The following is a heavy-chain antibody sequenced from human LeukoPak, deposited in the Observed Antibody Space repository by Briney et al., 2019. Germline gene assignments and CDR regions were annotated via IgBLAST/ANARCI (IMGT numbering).Heavy chain of an antibody. CDR2: INHSGST. J-gene: IGHJ6*03. V-gene: IGHV4-34*01. CDR1: GGSFSGYY. CDR3: ARAYCGGDCYPNYYYYYMDV. D-gene: IGHD2-21*02. Sequence: SETLSLTCAVYGGSFSGYYWSWIRQPPGKGLEWIGEINHSGSTNYNPSLKGRVTISVDTSKNQFSLKLSSVTAADTAVYYCARAYCGGDCYPNYYYYYMDVWGKGTTVTVSS.